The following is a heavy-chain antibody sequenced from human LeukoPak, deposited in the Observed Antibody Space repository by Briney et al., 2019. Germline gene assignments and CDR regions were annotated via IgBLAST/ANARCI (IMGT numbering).Heavy chain of an antibody. J-gene: IGHJ6*02. CDR2: MNPNSGNT. V-gene: IGHV1-8*01. CDR3: ARGHGWGYYYGMDV. CDR1: GYTFTSYD. D-gene: IGHD3-16*01. Sequence: APVKVSCKASGYTFTSYDINWVRQATGQGLEWMGWMNPNSGNTGYAQKFQGRVTMTRNTSISTAYMELSSLRSEDTAVYYCARGHGWGYYYGMDVWGQGTTVTVSS.